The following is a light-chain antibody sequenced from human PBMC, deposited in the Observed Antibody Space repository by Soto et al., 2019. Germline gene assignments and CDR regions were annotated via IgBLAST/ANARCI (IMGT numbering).Light chain of an antibody. J-gene: IGLJ1*01. CDR2: DVT. V-gene: IGLV2-14*01. Sequence: QSVLTQPASVSGSPGQSITISCTGTGSDVGSYNYVSWYQQHPGKAPKLVIYDVTNRPSGVSNRFSGSKSGNTASLTISGLRAEDEAVYYCSSYTSSSLRVFGTGTKVTVL. CDR1: GSDVGSYNY. CDR3: SSYTSSSLRV.